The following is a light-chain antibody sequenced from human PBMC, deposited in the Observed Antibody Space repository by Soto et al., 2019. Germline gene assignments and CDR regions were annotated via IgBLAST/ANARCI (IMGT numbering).Light chain of an antibody. CDR1: QSVSSSY. CDR2: GAS. CDR3: AQYGSSPYT. J-gene: IGKJ2*01. Sequence: EMVLTQSPGTLALSPGERATLSCRASQSVSSSYLAWYQQKPGQDPRLLIYGASSRATRIPDRFSGSGSGSEFTRAFRRLEPEDFAVYYCAQYGSSPYTGGQGTKLQIK. V-gene: IGKV3-20*01.